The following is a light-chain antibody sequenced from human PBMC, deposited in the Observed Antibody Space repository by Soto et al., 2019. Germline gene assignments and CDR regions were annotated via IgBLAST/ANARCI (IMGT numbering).Light chain of an antibody. CDR1: LSVSVY. V-gene: IGKV3-11*01. Sequence: VVFTQSPATLSLSPGERATLSCRTSLSVSVYWYWYRQKPGQAPSLFISDAFNRATVIPARFSGSGSGTDFTLTISSLEPEEFAVYYCHQRQYWPPITFGQGTRLGI. CDR3: HQRQYWPPIT. CDR2: DAF. J-gene: IGKJ5*01.